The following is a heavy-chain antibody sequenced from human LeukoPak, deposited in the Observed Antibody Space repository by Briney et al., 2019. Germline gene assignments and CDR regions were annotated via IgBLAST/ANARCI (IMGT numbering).Heavy chain of an antibody. CDR2: IYYSGST. Sequence: SETLSLTCTVSGGSISSYYWSWIRQPPGKGLEWIGYIYYSGSTNYNPSLKSRVTISVDTSKNQFSLKLSSVTAADTAVYYCARHYYDSSGYVRFDPRGQGTLVTVSS. CDR3: ARHYYDSSGYVRFDP. V-gene: IGHV4-59*08. D-gene: IGHD3-22*01. CDR1: GGSISSYY. J-gene: IGHJ5*02.